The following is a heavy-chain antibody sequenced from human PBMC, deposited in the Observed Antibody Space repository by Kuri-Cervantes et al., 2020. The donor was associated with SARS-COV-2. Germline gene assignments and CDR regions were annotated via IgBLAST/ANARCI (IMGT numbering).Heavy chain of an antibody. V-gene: IGHV3-30-3*01. D-gene: IGHD2-15*01. Sequence: GESLKISCAASWLTFSSYAMHWVRQAPGKGLEWVSLISYDGSNKYYADSVKGRFTISRDNSKNTLYLQMNSLRAEDTAVYYCAKDPHGIVVVVAAVDYWGQGTLVTVSS. CDR3: AKDPHGIVVVVAAVDY. J-gene: IGHJ4*02. CDR1: WLTFSSYA. CDR2: ISYDGSNK.